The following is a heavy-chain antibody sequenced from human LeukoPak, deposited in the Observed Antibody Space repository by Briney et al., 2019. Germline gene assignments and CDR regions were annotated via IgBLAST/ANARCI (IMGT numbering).Heavy chain of an antibody. V-gene: IGHV4-4*07. CDR2: IYTSGST. D-gene: IGHD1-1*01. Sequence: SETLSLTCTVSGGSISSYYWSWIRQPAGKGLEWIGRIYTSGSTNYNPSLKSRVTMSVDTSKNQSSLKLSSVTAADTAVYYCARDGSYNDAFDIWGQGTMVTVSS. CDR1: GGSISSYY. CDR3: ARDGSYNDAFDI. J-gene: IGHJ3*02.